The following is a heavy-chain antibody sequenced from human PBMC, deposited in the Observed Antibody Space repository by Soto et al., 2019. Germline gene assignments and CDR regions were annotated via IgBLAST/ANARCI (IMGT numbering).Heavy chain of an antibody. V-gene: IGHV3-23*01. Sequence: EVQLQESGGGLVQPGGSLRLSCEASGITIRNYPMSWVRQAPGKGLDWVSGISGSGDRTYYADSAKGRFTISKDFSKNSLSLQLDSLRVEDTAVYFCVKDDGGNPSTEPHWGQGTLVTVSS. D-gene: IGHD2-15*01. CDR2: ISGSGDRT. J-gene: IGHJ4*02. CDR3: VKDDGGNPSTEPH. CDR1: GITIRNYP.